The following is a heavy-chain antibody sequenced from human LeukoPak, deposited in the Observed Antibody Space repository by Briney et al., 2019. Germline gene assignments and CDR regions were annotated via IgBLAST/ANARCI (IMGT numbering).Heavy chain of an antibody. J-gene: IGHJ4*02. Sequence: PGGSLRLSCAASGFTFSDYYMSWIRQAPGKGLEWVSYISSSGSTIYYADSVKGRFTISRDNAKNSLYLQMNSLRAEDTAVYYCARSRGPQYSSSGTYYFGYWGQGTLVTVSS. V-gene: IGHV3-11*01. CDR2: ISSSGSTI. D-gene: IGHD6-6*01. CDR3: ARSRGPQYSSSGTYYFGY. CDR1: GFTFSDYY.